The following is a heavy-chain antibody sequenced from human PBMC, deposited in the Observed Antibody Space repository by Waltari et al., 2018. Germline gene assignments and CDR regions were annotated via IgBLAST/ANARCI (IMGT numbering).Heavy chain of an antibody. J-gene: IGHJ4*02. D-gene: IGHD1-1*01. V-gene: IGHV1-58*02. CDR1: GFTFTSPA. CDR2: IVVGSGNT. Sequence: QMQLVQSGPEVKKPGTSVKVSCTASGFTFTSPAMQWVRQARGQRLEWIGWIVVGSGNTNYAQKFQERVTITRDMSTSTAYMELSSLRSEDTAVYYCAADLGTGREFDYWGQGTLVTVSS. CDR3: AADLGTGREFDY.